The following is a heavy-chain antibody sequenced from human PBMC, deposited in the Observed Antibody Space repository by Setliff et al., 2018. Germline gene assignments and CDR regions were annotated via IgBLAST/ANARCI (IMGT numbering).Heavy chain of an antibody. CDR2: FDPEDGET. CDR1: GYTLTELS. J-gene: IGHJ4*02. Sequence: GASVKVSCKVSGYTLTELSMHWVRQAPGKGLEWMGGFDPEDGETIYAQKFQGRVTMTEDTSTDTAYMELSSLKSDDTAMYYCARGLLWFGEPQLDYWGQGTLVTVSS. D-gene: IGHD3-10*01. CDR3: ARGLLWFGEPQLDY. V-gene: IGHV1-24*01.